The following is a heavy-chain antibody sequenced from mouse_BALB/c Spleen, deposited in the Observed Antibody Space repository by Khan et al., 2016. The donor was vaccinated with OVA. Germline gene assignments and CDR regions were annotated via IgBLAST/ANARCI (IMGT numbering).Heavy chain of an antibody. Sequence: VQLQESGAELARPGASVKMSCKASGYTFTSYWMHWVKQRPGQGLEWIGYINPSTDYTYYNQNFKDKATLTADKSSNTAYMQLTSLTSEDSAVYYFLNPGSSSAWFTYWGQGTLVTVSA. J-gene: IGHJ3*01. CDR2: INPSTDYT. D-gene: IGHD1-1*01. V-gene: IGHV1-4*01. CDR3: LNPGSSSAWFTY. CDR1: GYTFTSYW.